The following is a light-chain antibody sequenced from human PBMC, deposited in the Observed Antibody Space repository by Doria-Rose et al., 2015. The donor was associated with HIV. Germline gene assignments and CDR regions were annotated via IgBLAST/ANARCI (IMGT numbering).Light chain of an antibody. Sequence: TCISNEVRSYILVSCYQHDTGKSPKLMIYEVNKRPSGVSYRFSGSKSGNTAPLTISGLQAEDEADYYCCSYAGTPLVFGSGTKVTVL. CDR3: CSYAGTPLV. CDR2: EVN. V-gene: IGLV2-23*02. J-gene: IGLJ1*01. CDR1: SNEVRSYIL.